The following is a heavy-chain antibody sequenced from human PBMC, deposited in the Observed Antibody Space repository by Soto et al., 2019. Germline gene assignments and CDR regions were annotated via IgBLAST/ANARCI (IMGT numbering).Heavy chain of an antibody. V-gene: IGHV5-51*01. D-gene: IGHD5-18*01. CDR2: IYPGDSDT. J-gene: IGHJ6*01. CDR3: ARRGYSYGLDV. CDR1: GYNFATYC. Sequence: VESLRIFCEAAGYNFATYCIGWVLQLPGKGPEWMGIIYPGDSDTSYSPSFQGQVTISVDKSISTAYLQWNSLKASDTAMYYCARRGYSYGLDVWGQGTKVTVSS.